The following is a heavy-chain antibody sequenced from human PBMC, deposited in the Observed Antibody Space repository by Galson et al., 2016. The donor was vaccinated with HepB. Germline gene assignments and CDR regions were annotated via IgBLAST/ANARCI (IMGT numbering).Heavy chain of an antibody. D-gene: IGHD1/OR15-1a*01. V-gene: IGHV3-49*03. J-gene: IGHJ2*01. CDR1: GFTFRDYA. Sequence: SLRLSCAASGFTFRDYAMNWFRQAPGKGLEWVGFIRSVAYGGTTESAASVKGRFTVSRDDSKSIVYLQMNSLNTEDTGVYFCARDAGGLTRSHYWRFDLWGRGTLVTVSS. CDR2: IRSVAYGGTT. CDR3: ARDAGGLTRSHYWRFDL.